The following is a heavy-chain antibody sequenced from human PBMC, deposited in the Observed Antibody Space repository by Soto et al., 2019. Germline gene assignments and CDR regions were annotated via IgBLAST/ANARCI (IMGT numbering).Heavy chain of an antibody. CDR2: IIPIFGTA. V-gene: IGHV1-69*01. Sequence: QVQLVQSGAEVKKPGSSVKVSCKASGGTFSSYAISWVRQAPGQGLEWMGGIIPIFGTANYAQKFQGRVTITADESTSTAYMELSSLRSEDTAVYYCARGDIRPYCSGGSCPHCDYWGQGTLVTVSS. J-gene: IGHJ4*02. CDR3: ARGDIRPYCSGGSCPHCDY. D-gene: IGHD2-15*01. CDR1: GGTFSSYA.